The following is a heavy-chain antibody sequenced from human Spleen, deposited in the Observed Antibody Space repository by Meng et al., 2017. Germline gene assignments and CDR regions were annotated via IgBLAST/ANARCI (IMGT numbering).Heavy chain of an antibody. V-gene: IGHV5-51*01. D-gene: IGHD3-10*01. J-gene: IGHJ6*02. CDR2: IYPGDSES. Sequence: GESLKISCKGSGYSFTRYWIGWVRQMPGKGLEWMGIIYPGDSESRYSPSLQGQVTISADKSISTAYLQWSSLKASDTAMYYCARHRYYGSGCYYYGMDVWGQGTTVTVSS. CDR1: GYSFTRYW. CDR3: ARHRYYGSGCYYYGMDV.